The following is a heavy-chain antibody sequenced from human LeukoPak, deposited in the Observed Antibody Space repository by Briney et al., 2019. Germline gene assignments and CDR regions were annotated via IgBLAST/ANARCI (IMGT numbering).Heavy chain of an antibody. CDR1: GGSFSGYY. V-gene: IGHV4-34*01. D-gene: IGHD6-19*01. CDR2: INHSGST. J-gene: IGHJ5*02. Sequence: SETLSLTCAVYGGSFSGYYWSWIRQPPGKGLEWIGEINHSGSTNYNPSLKSRVTISVDTSKNQFSLKLSSVTAADTAVYYCARALIAVAVWFDPWGQGTLVTVSS. CDR3: ARALIAVAVWFDP.